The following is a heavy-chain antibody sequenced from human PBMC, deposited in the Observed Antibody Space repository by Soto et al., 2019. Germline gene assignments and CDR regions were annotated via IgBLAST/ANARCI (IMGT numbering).Heavy chain of an antibody. CDR1: GFTFSGSA. J-gene: IGHJ6*02. CDR2: IRSKANSYAT. CDR3: TRLGHCGGDCYNYYYYGMDV. Sequence: GGSLRLSCAASGFTFSGSAMHWVRQASGKGLEWVGRIRSKANSYATAYAASVKGRFTISRDDSKNTAYLQMNSLKTEDTAVYYCTRLGHCGGDCYNYYYYGMDVWGQGTTVTVSS. V-gene: IGHV3-73*01. D-gene: IGHD2-21*02.